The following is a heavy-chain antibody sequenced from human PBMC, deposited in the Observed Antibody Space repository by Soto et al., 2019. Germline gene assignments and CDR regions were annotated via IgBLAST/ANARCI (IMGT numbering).Heavy chain of an antibody. CDR1: GYTFTHYG. J-gene: IGHJ4*02. V-gene: IGHV1-18*04. CDR2: ISAYNGNT. CDR3: ARDVPGSGVPFWDY. Sequence: QIQLVQSGAEMKKPGASVKVSCKTSGYTFTHYGISWLRQAPGQGLEWMGWISAYNGNTDYAHKFQGRVALTTDTSTSTAYMELRGLSPDDTAVYYCARDVPGSGVPFWDYWGQGTLVTVSS. D-gene: IGHD2-15*01.